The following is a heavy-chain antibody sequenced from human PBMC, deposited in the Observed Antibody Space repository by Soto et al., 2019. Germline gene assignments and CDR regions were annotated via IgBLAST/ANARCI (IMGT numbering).Heavy chain of an antibody. CDR3: ARGLYDSGSFYFDF. D-gene: IGHD3-10*01. CDR2: ISWDSGSI. J-gene: IGHJ4*02. V-gene: IGHV3-9*01. CDR1: GFRFDEYA. Sequence: QLVESGGGLVQPGRSLRLSCVASGFRFDEYAIHWVRQAPGKGLEWVSGISWDSGSINYAGSVRGRFTVSRDNAKNSLYLHMTSLRSEDTAFYYCARGLYDSGSFYFDFWGQGTLVTVSS.